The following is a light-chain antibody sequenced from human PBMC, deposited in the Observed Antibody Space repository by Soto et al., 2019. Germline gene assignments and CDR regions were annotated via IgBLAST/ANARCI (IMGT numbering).Light chain of an antibody. CDR1: PSISTY. CDR2: AAS. V-gene: IGKV1-39*01. CDR3: QQTYNTPWT. Sequence: DIQMTQSPSILSASVGDRVTITCRASPSISTYLNWYHQKPGKAPKLLIYAASSLQSGLPSRFSGSGSGTDFALTISSLQPEDFATYYCQQTYNTPWTFGQGTKVDSK. J-gene: IGKJ1*01.